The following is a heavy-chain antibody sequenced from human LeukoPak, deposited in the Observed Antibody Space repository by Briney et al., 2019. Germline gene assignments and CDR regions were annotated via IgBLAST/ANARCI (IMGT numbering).Heavy chain of an antibody. Sequence: GRSLRLSCAASGFTFDDYAMHWVRQAPGKGLEWVSGISWNSGSIGYADSVKGRFTISRDNAKNSLYLQMNSLRAEDTALYYCAKETGSGYDYYYYYGMDVWGQGTTVTVSS. CDR1: GFTFDDYA. V-gene: IGHV3-9*01. CDR2: ISWNSGSI. D-gene: IGHD5-12*01. J-gene: IGHJ6*02. CDR3: AKETGSGYDYYYYYGMDV.